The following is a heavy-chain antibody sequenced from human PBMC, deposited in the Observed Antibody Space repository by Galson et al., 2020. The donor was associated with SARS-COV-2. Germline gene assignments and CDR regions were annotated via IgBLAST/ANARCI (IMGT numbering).Heavy chain of an antibody. Sequence: GESLKISFAASGFTFNIYAMHWVRQAPGKGLEWVAVISYDGSNKYYTDSVKGRFTISRDDFKNTLYLQMNSLRAEDTAVYSCARGQYSGNYLDTFDIWGQGTMVTVSS. D-gene: IGHD1-26*01. CDR2: ISYDGSNK. CDR1: GFTFNIYA. J-gene: IGHJ3*02. CDR3: ARGQYSGNYLDTFDI. V-gene: IGHV3-30-3*01.